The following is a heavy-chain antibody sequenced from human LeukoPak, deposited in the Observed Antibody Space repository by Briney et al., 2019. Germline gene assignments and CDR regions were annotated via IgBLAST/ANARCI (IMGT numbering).Heavy chain of an antibody. D-gene: IGHD3-22*01. J-gene: IGHJ5*02. CDR1: GFTFSSYA. Sequence: GGSLRLSCAASGFTFSSYAMSWVRQAPGKGLEWVSAISGSGGSTYYADSVKGRFTISRDNSKNTLYLQMNSLRAEDTAVYYCARERYYYYDSSGYLFDPWGQGTLVTVSS. V-gene: IGHV3-23*01. CDR2: ISGSGGST. CDR3: ARERYYYYDSSGYLFDP.